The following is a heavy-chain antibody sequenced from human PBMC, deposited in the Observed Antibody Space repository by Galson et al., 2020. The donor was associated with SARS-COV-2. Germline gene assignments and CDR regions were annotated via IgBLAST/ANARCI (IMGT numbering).Heavy chain of an antibody. D-gene: IGHD6-13*01. V-gene: IGHV4-34*01. J-gene: IGHJ4*02. CDR3: ARGGRYLIEAAVSYDY. Sequence: SETLSLTCAVYGGSFSGYYWSWIRQPPGKGLEWIGEINHSGSTNYNPSLKSRVTISVDTSKKQFSLKLNSVTAADTAVYYCARGGRYLIEAAVSYDYWGQGTLLTVSS. CDR1: GGSFSGYY. CDR2: INHSGST.